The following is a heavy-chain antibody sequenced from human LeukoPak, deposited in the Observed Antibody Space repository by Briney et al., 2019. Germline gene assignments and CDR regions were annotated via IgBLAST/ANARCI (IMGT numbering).Heavy chain of an antibody. D-gene: IGHD3-3*01. Sequence: SETLSLTCTVSGGSVSGYYWIWIRQPPGKGLEWIGYIYYTGSANYNPSLKSRLTISVDSSKNHFSLKLNSVTAADTAVYYCARQILGKYYFDYWGQGTLVTVSS. CDR3: ARQILGKYYFDY. V-gene: IGHV4-59*08. CDR1: GGSVSGYY. CDR2: IYYTGSA. J-gene: IGHJ4*02.